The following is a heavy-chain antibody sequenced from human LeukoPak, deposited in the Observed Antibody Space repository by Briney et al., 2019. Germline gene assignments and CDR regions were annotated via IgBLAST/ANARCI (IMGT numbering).Heavy chain of an antibody. CDR3: AKDPTHYYDSRGY. J-gene: IGHJ4*02. CDR1: GFTFSSYG. D-gene: IGHD3-22*01. V-gene: IGHV3-23*01. Sequence: GGSLRLSCAASGFTFSSYGMSWVRQAPGKGLEWVSAISGSGGSTYYADSVKGRFTISRDNSKNTLYLQMNSLRVEDTAVYYCAKDPTHYYDSRGYWGQGTLVTVSS. CDR2: ISGSGGST.